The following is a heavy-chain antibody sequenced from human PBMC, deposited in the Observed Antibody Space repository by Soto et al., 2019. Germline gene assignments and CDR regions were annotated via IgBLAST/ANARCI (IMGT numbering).Heavy chain of an antibody. D-gene: IGHD6-13*01. J-gene: IGHJ4*02. CDR3: ARGRKDYSSSWYVD. CDR1: GGSFSGYS. Sequence: QVQLQQWGAGLLKPSGTLSLTCAVYGGSFSGYSWSWIRQPPGKGLEWIGEINHSGSTNYNPSLKTRVTISIDTSKNQFSLKLSSVTAADTAVYYCARGRKDYSSSWYVDWGQGTLVAVSS. V-gene: IGHV4-34*01. CDR2: INHSGST.